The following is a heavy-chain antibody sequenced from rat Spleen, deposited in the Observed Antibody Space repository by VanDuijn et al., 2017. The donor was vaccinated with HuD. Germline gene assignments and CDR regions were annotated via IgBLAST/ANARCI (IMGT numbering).Heavy chain of an antibody. D-gene: IGHD1-4*01. CDR2: ISYTGST. CDR1: SYSITNNY. V-gene: IGHV3-1*01. CDR3: ARHGYGYTFYFDY. J-gene: IGHJ2*01. Sequence: EVQLQESGPGLVKPSQSLSLTCSVTSYSITNNYWGWIRRFPGNKMEWIGHISYTGSTSYNPSLKSRISITRDTSKNQFFLLLNSVTTEDTATYYCARHGYGYTFYFDYWGQGVMVTVSS.